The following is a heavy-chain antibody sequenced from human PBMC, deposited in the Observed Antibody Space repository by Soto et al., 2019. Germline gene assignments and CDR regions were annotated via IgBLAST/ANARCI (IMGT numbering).Heavy chain of an antibody. Sequence: QVQLVESGGGLVKPGGSLRLSCAASGFTFSDYYMSWIRQAPGKGLQWVSYTSGSSSYTNYADSVKGRFTISRDNSKNSLYLQMNSLRAEDTAVYYCARERDGMDVWGQGTTVTVSS. V-gene: IGHV3-11*05. CDR2: TSGSSSYT. CDR3: ARERDGMDV. J-gene: IGHJ6*02. CDR1: GFTFSDYY.